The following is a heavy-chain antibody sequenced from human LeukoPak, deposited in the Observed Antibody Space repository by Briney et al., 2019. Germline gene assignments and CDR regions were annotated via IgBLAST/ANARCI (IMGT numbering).Heavy chain of an antibody. D-gene: IGHD2-2*01. V-gene: IGHV3-23*01. CDR2: INGGGGNT. Sequence: PGGSLRLSCAASAFTFGSYAMSWVRQAPGEGLQWVSSINGGGGNTYYEDSVKGRFTISRDDSKNTLYLQMNSLRAEDTALYYSAKGCPSASCSEGRWFDPWGQGTLVTVSS. CDR1: AFTFGSYA. J-gene: IGHJ5*02. CDR3: AKGCPSASCSEGRWFDP.